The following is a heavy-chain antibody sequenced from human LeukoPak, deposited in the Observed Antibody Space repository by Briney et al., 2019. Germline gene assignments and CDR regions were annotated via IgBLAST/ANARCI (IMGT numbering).Heavy chain of an antibody. J-gene: IGHJ4*02. CDR3: ARGTLNIPGEHGAFDY. V-gene: IGHV3-21*01. D-gene: IGHD1-14*01. Sequence: PGGSLRLSCAASGFTFSSYSMNWVRQAPGKGLEWVSSISSSSSYIYYADSVKGRFTVSRDNARNSLYLQMSSLRADDTAVYYCARGTLNIPGEHGAFDYWGQGTLVTVSS. CDR2: ISSSSSYI. CDR1: GFTFSSYS.